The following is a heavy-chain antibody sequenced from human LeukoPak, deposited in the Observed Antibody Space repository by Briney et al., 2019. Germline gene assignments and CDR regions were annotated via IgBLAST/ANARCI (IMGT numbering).Heavy chain of an antibody. CDR3: ARDAIYGSGSYPPFDY. D-gene: IGHD3-10*01. V-gene: IGHV4-4*02. CDR2: IYHSGST. CDR1: GGSISSSNW. J-gene: IGHJ4*02. Sequence: SGTLSLTCAVSGGSISSSNWWSWVRQPPGKGLEWIGEIYHSGSTNYNPSLKSRVTISVDKSKNQFSLKLSSVTAADTAVYYCARDAIYGSGSYPPFDYWGQGTLVTVSS.